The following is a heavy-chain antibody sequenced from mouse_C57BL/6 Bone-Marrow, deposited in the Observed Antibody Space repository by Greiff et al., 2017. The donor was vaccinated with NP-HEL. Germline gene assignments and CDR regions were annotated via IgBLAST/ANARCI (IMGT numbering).Heavy chain of an antibody. CDR2: INPNNGGT. CDR1: GYTFTDYY. Sequence: VQLQQSGPELVKPGASVKISCKASGYTFTDYYMNWVKQSHGKSLEWIGDINPNNGGTSYNQKFKGKATLTVDKSSSTAYMELRSLTSEDSAVYYCARGYDGYYVGYWYFDVWGTGTTVTVSS. D-gene: IGHD2-3*01. V-gene: IGHV1-26*01. J-gene: IGHJ1*03. CDR3: ARGYDGYYVGYWYFDV.